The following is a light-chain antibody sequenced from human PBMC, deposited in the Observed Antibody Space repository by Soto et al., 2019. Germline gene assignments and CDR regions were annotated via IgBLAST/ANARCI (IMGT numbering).Light chain of an antibody. J-gene: IGLJ1*01. V-gene: IGLV2-11*01. CDR2: DVS. CDR1: SSDVGGYTY. Sequence: QSALTQPRSVSGSPGQSVTISCTGTSSDVGGYTYVSWYQQHPGKAPKLMIYDVSKRPSGVPDRFSGSKSGNTASLTISGLQAEDEADYYCCSYAGSSYVFGTGTKLTVL. CDR3: CSYAGSSYV.